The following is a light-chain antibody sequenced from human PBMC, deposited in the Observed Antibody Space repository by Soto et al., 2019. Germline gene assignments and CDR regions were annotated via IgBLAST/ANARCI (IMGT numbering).Light chain of an antibody. V-gene: IGLV2-23*01. J-gene: IGLJ2*01. CDR3: CSYAGSSTSVV. Sequence: QSALTQPASLSGAPGQSITISCIGTSSDVGSYNLVSWYQQHPGKAPKLMIYEGSKRPSGVSNRFSGSKSGNTASLTISGLQAEDEGDYYCCSYAGSSTSVVFGGGTKLTVL. CDR2: EGS. CDR1: SSDVGSYNL.